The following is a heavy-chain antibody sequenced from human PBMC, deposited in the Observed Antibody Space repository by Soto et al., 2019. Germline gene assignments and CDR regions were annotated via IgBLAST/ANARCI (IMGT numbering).Heavy chain of an antibody. CDR2: ISAYNGNT. V-gene: IGHV1-18*01. CDR3: ARVKTTVTTSRYYYYYYGMDV. J-gene: IGHJ6*02. Sequence: ASVKASCEASGYTFTRYGISWVRQAPGQGLEWMGWISAYNGNTNYAQKLQGRVTMTTDTSTSTAYMELRSLRSDDTAVYYCARVKTTVTTSRYYYYYYGMDVWGQGTTVTVSS. D-gene: IGHD4-17*01. CDR1: GYTFTRYG.